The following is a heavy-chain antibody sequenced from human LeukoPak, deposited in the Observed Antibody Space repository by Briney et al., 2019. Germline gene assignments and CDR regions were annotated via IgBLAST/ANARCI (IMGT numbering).Heavy chain of an antibody. CDR1: GFTFSSYA. V-gene: IGHV3-30*04. CDR3: ARRGIVVVMWDY. D-gene: IGHD3-22*01. Sequence: TGGSLRLSCAASGFTFSSYAMHWVRQAPGKGLEWLAVISYDGSNKYYADSVKGRFTISRDNSKNTLYLQMNSLRAEDTAVYYCARRGIVVVMWDYWGQGTLVTVSS. CDR2: ISYDGSNK. J-gene: IGHJ4*02.